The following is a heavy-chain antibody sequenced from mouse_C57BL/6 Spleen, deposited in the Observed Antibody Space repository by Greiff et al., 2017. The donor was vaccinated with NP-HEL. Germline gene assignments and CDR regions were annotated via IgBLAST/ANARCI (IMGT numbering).Heavy chain of an antibody. CDR1: GFTFSSYA. CDR2: ISDGGSYT. D-gene: IGHD1-1*01. V-gene: IGHV5-4*01. CDR3: ARDKIDYYGRYYFDY. J-gene: IGHJ2*01. Sequence: EVMLVESGGGLVKPGGSLKLSCAASGFTFSSYAMSWVRQTPEKRLEWVATISDGGSYTYYPDNVKGRFTISRDNAKNNLYLQMSHLKSEDTAMYYCARDKIDYYGRYYFDYWGQGTTLTVSS.